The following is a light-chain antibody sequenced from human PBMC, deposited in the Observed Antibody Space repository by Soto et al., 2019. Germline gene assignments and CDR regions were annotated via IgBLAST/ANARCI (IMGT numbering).Light chain of an antibody. CDR3: HQYFATPLT. Sequence: DIVMTQSPDSLAVSLGERATIKCKASQSVLFTSNNKNYLGWFQQKPRQHPKLLLSWASTRESGVPDRFNGSGSGTDFTLTISSLQAEDVAVYYCHQYFATPLTFGGGTKVEIK. CDR1: QSVLFTSNNKNY. V-gene: IGKV4-1*01. CDR2: WAS. J-gene: IGKJ4*01.